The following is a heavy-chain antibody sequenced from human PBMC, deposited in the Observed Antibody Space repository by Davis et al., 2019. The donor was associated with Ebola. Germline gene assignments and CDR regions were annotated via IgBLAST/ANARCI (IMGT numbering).Heavy chain of an antibody. Sequence: PGGSLRLSCAASGFTLSSDWMHWVRQAPGKGLVWVSRINSEGIITQYADSVKGRFTISRDTATNTLFLQMKSLRVDDTAMYYCARGRPGYDWGQGTLVTVSS. D-gene: IGHD1-1*01. CDR1: GFTLSSDW. J-gene: IGHJ4*02. V-gene: IGHV3-74*01. CDR2: INSEGIIT. CDR3: ARGRPGYD.